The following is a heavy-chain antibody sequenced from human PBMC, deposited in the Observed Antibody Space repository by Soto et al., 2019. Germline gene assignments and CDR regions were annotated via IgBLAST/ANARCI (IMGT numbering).Heavy chain of an antibody. CDR3: ARDQPVVAATNWYFAL. Sequence: QVQLVQSGAEVKKPGSSVKVSCKASGGTFSSYAISWVRQAPGQGLEWMGGIIPIFGTANYAQKFQGRVTLTADGSMSTAYMELSSLRSEDTAVYYCARDQPVVAATNWYFALWGRGTLVTVSS. CDR2: IIPIFGTA. D-gene: IGHD2-15*01. V-gene: IGHV1-69*12. J-gene: IGHJ2*01. CDR1: GGTFSSYA.